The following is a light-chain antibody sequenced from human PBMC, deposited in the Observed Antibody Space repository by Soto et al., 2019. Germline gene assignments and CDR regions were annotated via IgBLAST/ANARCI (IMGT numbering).Light chain of an antibody. J-gene: IGKJ4*02. Sequence: DIQMTQSPSRLSASVGDRVTITCRASQSIGYWLAWYQQKPGKAPNLLIYAASTLETGVPSRFSGSGYWTKFTPTIHSLQPYDSGSYYWPQYNSFSKTFGRGTKVEIK. V-gene: IGKV1-5*01. CDR1: QSIGYW. CDR2: AAS. CDR3: PQYNSFSKT.